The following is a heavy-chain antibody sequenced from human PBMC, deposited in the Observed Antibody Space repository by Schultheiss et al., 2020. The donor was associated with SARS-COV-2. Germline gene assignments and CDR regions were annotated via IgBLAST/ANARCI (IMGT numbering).Heavy chain of an antibody. V-gene: IGHV4-61*01. CDR2: IYYSGST. CDR1: GGSVSSGSYY. Sequence: SETLSLTCTVSGGSVSSGSYYWSWIRQPPGKGLEWIGYIYYSGSTNYNPSLKSRVTISVDTSKNQFSLKLSSVTAADTAVYYCARHQTYYGSGMGNWGQGTLVTVSS. J-gene: IGHJ4*02. CDR3: ARHQTYYGSGMGN. D-gene: IGHD3-10*01.